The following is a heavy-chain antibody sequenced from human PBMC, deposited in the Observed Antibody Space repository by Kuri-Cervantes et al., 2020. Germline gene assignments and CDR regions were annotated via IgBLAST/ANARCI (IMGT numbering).Heavy chain of an antibody. D-gene: IGHD2-2*01. J-gene: IGHJ4*02. CDR1: GGSISSSSYY. Sequence: GSLRLSCTVSGGSISSSSYYWGWIRQPPGKGLEWIGSIYYSGSTYYNPSLKSRVTISVDTSKNQFSLKLSSVTAADTAVYYCARHRPKYQLLPFDYWGQGTLVTVSS. CDR2: IYYSGST. V-gene: IGHV4-39*01. CDR3: ARHRPKYQLLPFDY.